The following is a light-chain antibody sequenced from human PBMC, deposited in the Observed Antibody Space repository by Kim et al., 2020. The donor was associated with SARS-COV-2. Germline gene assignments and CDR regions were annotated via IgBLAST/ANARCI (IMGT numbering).Light chain of an antibody. Sequence: SASVGDRVTITCPVSQSIISYVNWYHQKPGKVPKLRIYAAASLQSGVPSRFSGSGSGTDFTLTISNLQPEEFATYYCQQSYSTPHTFGQGTKLQIK. CDR2: AAA. J-gene: IGKJ2*01. V-gene: IGKV1-39*01. CDR1: QSIISY. CDR3: QQSYSTPHT.